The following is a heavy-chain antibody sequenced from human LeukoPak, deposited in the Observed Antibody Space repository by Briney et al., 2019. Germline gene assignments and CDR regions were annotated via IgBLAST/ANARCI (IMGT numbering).Heavy chain of an antibody. CDR1: GFTFSSYG. CDR2: ISYDGSNK. J-gene: IGHJ4*02. D-gene: IGHD2-2*01. V-gene: IGHV3-30*18. Sequence: GRSLRLSCAASGFTFSSYGMHWVRQAPGKGLEWVAVISYDGSNKYYAGSVKGRFTISRDNSKNTLYLQMNSLRAEDTAVYYCANAAGPYCSSTSCPRFDYWGQGTLVTVSS. CDR3: ANAAGPYCSSTSCPRFDY.